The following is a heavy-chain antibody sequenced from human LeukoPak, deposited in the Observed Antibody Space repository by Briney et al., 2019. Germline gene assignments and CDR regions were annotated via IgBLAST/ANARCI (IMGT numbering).Heavy chain of an antibody. CDR2: MNPNSGNT. D-gene: IGHD3-10*01. Sequence: ASVKVSCKASGHTFTSYDINWVRQATGQGLEWMGWMNPNSGNTGYAQKFQGRVTMTRNTSISTAYMELSSLRSEDTAVYYCARGSYTYYYYYYGMDVWGQGTTVTVSS. J-gene: IGHJ6*02. CDR3: ARGSYTYYYYYYGMDV. CDR1: GHTFTSYD. V-gene: IGHV1-8*01.